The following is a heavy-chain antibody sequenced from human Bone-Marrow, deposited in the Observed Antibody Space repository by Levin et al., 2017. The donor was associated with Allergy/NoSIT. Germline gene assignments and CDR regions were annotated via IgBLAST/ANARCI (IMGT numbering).Heavy chain of an antibody. V-gene: IGHV4-39*01. CDR3: GRQAALHDYGGETYRGAMDV. CDR2: IYYSEST. J-gene: IGHJ6*02. CDR1: GASISTNNYY. D-gene: IGHD4-23*01. Sequence: SETLSLTCTVSGASISTNNYYWGWFRQPPGKGLEWIGSIYYSESTYYTPSLKSRVTISVDTSKNQFSLKVRSVTAADTAVYYCGRQAALHDYGGETYRGAMDVWGQGTTVTVSS.